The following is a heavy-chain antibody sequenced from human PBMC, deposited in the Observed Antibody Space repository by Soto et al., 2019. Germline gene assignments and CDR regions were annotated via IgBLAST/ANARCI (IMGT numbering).Heavy chain of an antibody. J-gene: IGHJ6*02. CDR1: GGTFSSYA. D-gene: IGHD2-15*01. V-gene: IGHV1-69*13. CDR3: ARKTVVTQFRGMDV. Sequence: GASVKVSCKASGGTFSSYAISWVRQAPGQGLEWMGGIIPIFGTANYAQKFQGRVTITADESTSTAYMVLSSLRSEDTAVYYCARKTVVTQFRGMDVWGQGTTVTVS. CDR2: IIPIFGTA.